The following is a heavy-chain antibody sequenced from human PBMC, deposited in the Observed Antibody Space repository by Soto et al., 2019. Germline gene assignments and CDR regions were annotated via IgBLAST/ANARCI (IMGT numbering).Heavy chain of an antibody. V-gene: IGHV1-3*01. Sequence: ASVKVSCKASGYTFTSYAMHWVRQAPGQRLEWMGWINAGNGNTEYSQKFQGRVTITRDTSASTAYMELSSLRSEDTAVYYCARASRVSSSWYFDYWGQGTLVTVSS. CDR1: GYTFTSYA. CDR3: ARASRVSSSWYFDY. J-gene: IGHJ4*02. D-gene: IGHD6-13*01. CDR2: INAGNGNT.